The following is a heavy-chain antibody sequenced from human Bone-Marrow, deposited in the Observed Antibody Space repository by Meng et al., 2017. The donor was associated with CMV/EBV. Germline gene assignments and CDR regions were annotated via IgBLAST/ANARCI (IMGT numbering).Heavy chain of an antibody. D-gene: IGHD6-19*01. J-gene: IGHJ4*02. CDR1: GFTFSSYA. V-gene: IGHV3-30*04. CDR2: ISYDGSNK. Sequence: GESLKISCAASGFTFSSYAMHWVRQAPGKGLEWVAVISYDGSNKYYADSVKGRFTISRDNSKNTLYLQMNSLRAEDTAVYYCASISSSIAVYYLGQGTLVTVSS. CDR3: ASISSSIAVYY.